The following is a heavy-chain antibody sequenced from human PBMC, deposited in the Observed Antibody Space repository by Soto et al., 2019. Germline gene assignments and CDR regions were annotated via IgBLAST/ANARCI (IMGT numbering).Heavy chain of an antibody. J-gene: IGHJ5*02. Sequence: SETLSLTCAVSGGSISSGGYSWSWIRQPPGKGLEWIGYIYHSGSTYYNPSLKSRVTISVDTSKNQFSLKLSSVTAADTAVYYCATGYGSGSAENWFDPWGQGTLVTVSS. CDR2: IYHSGST. CDR3: ATGYGSGSAENWFDP. CDR1: GGSISSGGYS. D-gene: IGHD3-10*01. V-gene: IGHV4-30-2*01.